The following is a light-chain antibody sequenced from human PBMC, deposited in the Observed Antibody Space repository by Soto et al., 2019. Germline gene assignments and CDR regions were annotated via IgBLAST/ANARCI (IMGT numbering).Light chain of an antibody. J-gene: IGLJ3*02. V-gene: IGLV2-8*01. CDR2: EVN. Sequence: QSALTQPPSASGSPGQSVTISCTGTSSDVGGYNYVSWYQQHPGKAPKVMIYEVNKRPSGVPDRFSGSKSGNTASLTVSGLQAEDEADYFCKSYTGINHGVFGGGTKLTVL. CDR3: KSYTGINHGV. CDR1: SSDVGGYNY.